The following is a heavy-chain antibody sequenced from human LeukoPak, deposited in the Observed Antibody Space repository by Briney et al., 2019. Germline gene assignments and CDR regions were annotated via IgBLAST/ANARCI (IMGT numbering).Heavy chain of an antibody. CDR1: GGSISSSSYY. CDR3: ARTYYYDSNGHFQH. D-gene: IGHD3-22*01. J-gene: IGHJ1*01. Sequence: PSETLSLTCTVSGGSISSSSYYWGWIRQPPGKGLEWIGSIYYSGSTYYNPSLKSRVTISVDTSKNQFSLKLSSVTAADTAVYYCARTYYYDSNGHFQHWGQGTLVTVSS. V-gene: IGHV4-39*01. CDR2: IYYSGST.